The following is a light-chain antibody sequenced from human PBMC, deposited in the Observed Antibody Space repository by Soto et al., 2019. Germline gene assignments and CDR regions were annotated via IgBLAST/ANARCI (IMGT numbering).Light chain of an antibody. CDR1: QPVSIN. CDR2: DAS. Sequence: QSAATVSVSPGERATLSCRASQPVSINVAWYQQKPGQAPRLLIYDASSRATGIPDRFSGSGSGTDFTLTISRLEPEDFAVYYCQQYDSSPRTFGQGTKVDI. V-gene: IGKV3-20*01. CDR3: QQYDSSPRT. J-gene: IGKJ1*01.